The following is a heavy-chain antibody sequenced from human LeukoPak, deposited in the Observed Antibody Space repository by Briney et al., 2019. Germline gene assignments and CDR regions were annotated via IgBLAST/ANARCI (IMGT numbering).Heavy chain of an antibody. CDR3: ASSTITMVRGVIATNWFDP. D-gene: IGHD3-10*01. CDR2: TYHTGST. CDR1: GYSISSGYY. Sequence: SETLSLTCTVSGYSISSGYYWGWIRQPPRQGLEWVGSTYHTGSTYYNPSLKSRVTISVDTSKNQFSLKLSSVTAADTAVYYCASSTITMVRGVIATNWFDPWGQGTLVTVSS. V-gene: IGHV4-38-2*02. J-gene: IGHJ5*02.